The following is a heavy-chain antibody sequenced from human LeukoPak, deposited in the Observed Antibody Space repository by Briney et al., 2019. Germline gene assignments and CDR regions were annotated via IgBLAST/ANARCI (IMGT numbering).Heavy chain of an antibody. D-gene: IGHD4-17*01. CDR3: ARDPVGDYGDY. V-gene: IGHV4-38-2*02. Sequence: PSETLSLTCAVSGYSISSGYYWGWIRQPPGKGLEWIGSIFHSGSTYYNPSLKSQVTISVDTSKNQFSLKLSSVTAADTAVYYCARDPVGDYGDYWGQGTLVTVSS. J-gene: IGHJ4*02. CDR2: IFHSGST. CDR1: GYSISSGYY.